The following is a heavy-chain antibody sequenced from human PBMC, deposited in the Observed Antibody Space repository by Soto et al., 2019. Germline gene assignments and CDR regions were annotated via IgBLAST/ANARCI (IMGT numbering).Heavy chain of an antibody. CDR1: GGSISSSSYY. CDR2: IYYSGST. Sequence: SETLSLTCTVSGGSISSSSYYWGWIRQPPGKGLEWIGSIYYSGSTYYNPSLKSRVTISVDTSKNQFSLKLSSVTAADTAVYYCARITSSGWYGDYWGQGTLVTVST. CDR3: ARITSSGWYGDY. J-gene: IGHJ4*02. V-gene: IGHV4-39*01. D-gene: IGHD6-19*01.